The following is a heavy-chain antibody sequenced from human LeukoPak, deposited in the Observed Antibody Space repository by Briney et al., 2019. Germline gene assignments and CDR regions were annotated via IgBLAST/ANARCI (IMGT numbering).Heavy chain of an antibody. Sequence: GGSLRLSCAASGFTFSDYYVSWIRQAPGKGLEWVSYISSSGSTIYYADSVKGRFTISRDNAKNSLYLQMNSLRAEDTAVYYCARDIRAYYYGSGSYIEGYWGQGTLVTVSS. J-gene: IGHJ4*02. CDR2: ISSSGSTI. D-gene: IGHD3-10*01. V-gene: IGHV3-11*01. CDR3: ARDIRAYYYGSGSYIEGY. CDR1: GFTFSDYY.